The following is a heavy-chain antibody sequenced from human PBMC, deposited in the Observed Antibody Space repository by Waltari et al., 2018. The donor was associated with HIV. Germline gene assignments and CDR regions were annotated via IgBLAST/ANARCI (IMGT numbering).Heavy chain of an antibody. J-gene: IGHJ5*02. V-gene: IGHV3-23*01. CDR1: GFSFSIYA. D-gene: IGHD6-13*01. Sequence: EVQLLESGGGLVQPGGSLRLSCRASGFSFSIYAMYWVRQAPGKGLEWVSGISESGDNRSYADSVKGRFTISRENSKNKVFLQMKSLRPEDTAFYYCTKDPVTAVGNINWFDPWCQGTLVTVSS. CDR2: ISESGDNR. CDR3: TKDPVTAVGNINWFDP.